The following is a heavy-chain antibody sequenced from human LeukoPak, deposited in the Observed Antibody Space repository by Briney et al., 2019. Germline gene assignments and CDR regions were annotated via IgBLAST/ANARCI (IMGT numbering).Heavy chain of an antibody. CDR3: ARNNPSGVWSFDY. D-gene: IGHD1-14*01. Sequence: PGGSLRLSCAASGFTFSDYYMSWIRQAPGKGLEWVSYISSSGSTIYYADSVKGRFTISRDNAKNSLYLQMNSLRAEDTAVYYCARNNPSGVWSFDYWGQGTLVTVSS. J-gene: IGHJ4*02. CDR1: GFTFSDYY. CDR2: ISSSGSTI. V-gene: IGHV3-11*04.